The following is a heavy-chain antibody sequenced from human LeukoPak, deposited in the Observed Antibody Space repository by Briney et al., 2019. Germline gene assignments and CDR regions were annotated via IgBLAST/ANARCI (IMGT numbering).Heavy chain of an antibody. V-gene: IGHV4-39*07. D-gene: IGHD6-13*01. CDR3: ARDTGYSSSWYLS. J-gene: IGHJ5*02. CDR2: VYTSGST. Sequence: SETLSLTCIVSGGSIRNYNNYWGWIRQPPGKGLEWIGSVYTSGSTNYNPSLKSRVTMSVDTSKNQFSLRLSSVTAADTAVYYCARDTGYSSSWYLSWGQGTLVTVSS. CDR1: GGSIRNYNNY.